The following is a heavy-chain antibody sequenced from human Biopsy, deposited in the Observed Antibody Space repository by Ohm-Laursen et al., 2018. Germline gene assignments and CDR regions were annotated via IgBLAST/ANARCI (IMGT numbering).Heavy chain of an antibody. J-gene: IGHJ6*02. V-gene: IGHV4-34*01. CDR1: GESFNGYY. Sequence: SQTLSLTCAVYGESFNGYYRSWIRQTPGKGLEWIGEINHSGRTNYNPSLKSRVTISVDTSKNQFSLKVRSVTAADTAVYYCVRATNSTGWPYYYFYGMDVWGQGTTVTVSS. CDR3: VRATNSTGWPYYYFYGMDV. D-gene: IGHD2/OR15-2a*01. CDR2: INHSGRT.